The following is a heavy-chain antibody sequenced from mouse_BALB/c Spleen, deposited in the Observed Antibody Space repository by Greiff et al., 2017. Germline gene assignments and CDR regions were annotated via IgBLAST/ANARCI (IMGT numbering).Heavy chain of an antibody. J-gene: IGHJ2*01. D-gene: IGHD2-4*01. Sequence: VQLQQSGAELVRSGASVKLSCTASGFNIKDYYMHWVKQRPEQGLEWIGWIDPENGDTEYAPKFQGKATMTADTSSNTAYLQLSSLTSEDTAVYYCNANYDYATSGQAFYFDYWGQGTTLTVSS. V-gene: IGHV14-4*02. CDR2: IDPENGDT. CDR3: NANYDYATSGQAFYFDY. CDR1: GFNIKDYY.